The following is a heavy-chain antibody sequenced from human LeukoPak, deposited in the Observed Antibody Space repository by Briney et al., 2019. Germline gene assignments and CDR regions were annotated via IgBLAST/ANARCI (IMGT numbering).Heavy chain of an antibody. CDR3: ARHWGIAVPGSMGHFDY. Sequence: PSETLSLTCSVSGGSISSSGYSWGWIRQPPGKELEWIGSFHYPRNTYYNPSLKSRVTISVDTSRNQFSLKLSSVTAADTAVFYCARHWGIAVPGSMGHFDYWGQGSLVAVSS. CDR2: FHYPRNT. D-gene: IGHD6-19*01. J-gene: IGHJ4*02. CDR1: GGSISSSGYS. V-gene: IGHV4-39*01.